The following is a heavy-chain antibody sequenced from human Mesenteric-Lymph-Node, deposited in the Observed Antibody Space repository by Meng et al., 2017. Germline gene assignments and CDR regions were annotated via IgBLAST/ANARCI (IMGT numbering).Heavy chain of an antibody. V-gene: IGHV4-31*03. J-gene: IGHJ6*02. CDR2: IYYSGST. Sequence: SETLSLTCTVSGGSISSGGYYWSWIRQHPGKGLEWIGYIYYSGSTYYNPSLKSRVTISVDTSKNQFSLKLSSVTAADTAVYYCAREYSSSFHYYYYGMDVWGQGTTVTVSS. CDR1: GGSISSGGYY. CDR3: AREYSSSFHYYYYGMDV. D-gene: IGHD6-13*01.